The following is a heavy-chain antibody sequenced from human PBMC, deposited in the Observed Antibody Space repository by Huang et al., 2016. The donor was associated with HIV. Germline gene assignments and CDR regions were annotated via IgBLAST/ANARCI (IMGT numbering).Heavy chain of an antibody. CDR1: GVSISSPGHY. CDR3: ARAPYHYDSSGYPENAAFDI. Sequence: QVQLQESGPGLVKPSQTLSLTCAVSGVSISSPGHYWSWIRKPPGKGLEWIGYIYYRGSTYFSPSLKSRFTISLDTSKNQFALKLTSVTAADTAVYYCARAPYHYDSSGYPENAAFDIWGQGTVVTVSS. V-gene: IGHV4-30-4*01. D-gene: IGHD3-22*01. CDR2: IYYRGST. J-gene: IGHJ3*02.